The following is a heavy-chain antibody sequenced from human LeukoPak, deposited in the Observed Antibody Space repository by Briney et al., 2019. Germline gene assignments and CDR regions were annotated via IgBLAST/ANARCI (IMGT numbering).Heavy chain of an antibody. Sequence: KPSETLSLTCTVSGGSISIYYWSWIRQPPGKGLEWIEYIYYSGSTNYNPSLKSRVTISVDTSKNQYSLKLSSVTAADTAVYYCARGFDWFDPWGQGTLVTVSS. CDR2: IYYSGST. J-gene: IGHJ5*02. CDR3: ARGFDWFDP. CDR1: GGSISIYY. V-gene: IGHV4-59*01. D-gene: IGHD3-10*01.